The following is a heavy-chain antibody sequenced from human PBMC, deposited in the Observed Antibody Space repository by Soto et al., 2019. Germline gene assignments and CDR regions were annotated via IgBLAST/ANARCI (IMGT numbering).Heavy chain of an antibody. J-gene: IGHJ4*02. D-gene: IGHD2-2*01. CDR2: IIPIFGTP. CDR1: GGTFNNYV. Sequence: ASLKVSCKASGGTFNNYVINWVRQAPGQGLEWMAGIIPIFGTPNYAQKFQGRVTITADKSTSTAYMELNSLRSEDTAVYYCAGRCDGTNCLAHFDYWGQGTLVTVSS. CDR3: AGRCDGTNCLAHFDY. V-gene: IGHV1-69*06.